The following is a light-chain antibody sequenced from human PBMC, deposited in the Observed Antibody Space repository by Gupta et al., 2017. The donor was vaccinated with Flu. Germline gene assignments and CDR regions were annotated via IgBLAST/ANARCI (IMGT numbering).Light chain of an antibody. V-gene: IGLV1-44*01. Sequence: RVTSSCSGSSSNVGSNTFHWYHQFPGTAPKLLIYTNNQRPSGVPGRFSGSTSATSASLPITGLQSEEEADYYCATWDDSMNTWVFGGGTKLTVL. CDR3: ATWDDSMNTWV. CDR2: TNN. CDR1: SSNVGSNT. J-gene: IGLJ3*02.